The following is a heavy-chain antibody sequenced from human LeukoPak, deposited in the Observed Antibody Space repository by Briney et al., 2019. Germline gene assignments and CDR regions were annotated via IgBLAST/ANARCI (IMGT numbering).Heavy chain of an antibody. J-gene: IGHJ3*02. CDR1: GFTFSSYG. V-gene: IGHV3-33*01. CDR3: ARDSCTSCKTPRNAFDI. Sequence: TGGSLRLSCAASGFTFSSYGMHWVRQAPGKGLEWVAVIWYDGSNKYYADSVKGRFTISRDNSKNTLYLQMNSLRAEDTAVYYCARDSCTSCKTPRNAFDIWGQGTMVTVSS. D-gene: IGHD2-2*01. CDR2: IWYDGSNK.